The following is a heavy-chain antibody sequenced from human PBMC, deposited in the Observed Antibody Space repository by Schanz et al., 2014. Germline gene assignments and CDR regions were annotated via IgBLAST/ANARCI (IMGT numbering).Heavy chain of an antibody. CDR1: GYSFTDYA. J-gene: IGHJ4*02. V-gene: IGHV1-18*01. CDR2: ISGYNGDT. Sequence: QVQLVQSGVEVKRPGASVRVSCKASGYSFTDYAIHWVRQAPGQGLEWMGWISGYNGDTNYAPKFQDRVTMTTDTTTGRTPLELRNLKSDDTAVYYCARDRVSFVRGPLGVDWGQGTQVIVSS. CDR3: ARDRVSFVRGPLGVD. D-gene: IGHD3-10*01.